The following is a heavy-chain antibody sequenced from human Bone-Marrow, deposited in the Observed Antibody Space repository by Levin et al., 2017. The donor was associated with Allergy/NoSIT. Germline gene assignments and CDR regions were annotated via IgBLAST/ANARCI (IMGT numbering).Heavy chain of an antibody. CDR3: TRDFDS. V-gene: IGHV6-1*01. CDR2: TYYRSKWYN. CDR1: GDSVSSTTGS. Sequence: PSQTLSLTCAISGDSVSSTTGSWNWVRQSPSRGLEWLGRTYYRSKWYNDSALSVKSRITIDPDTSKNQFSLQLTSVTPEDTAVYFCTRDFDSWGQGTLVTVSS. J-gene: IGHJ4*02.